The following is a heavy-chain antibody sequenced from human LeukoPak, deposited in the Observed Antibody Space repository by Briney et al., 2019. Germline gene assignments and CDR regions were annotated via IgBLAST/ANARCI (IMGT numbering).Heavy chain of an antibody. J-gene: IGHJ5*02. CDR3: AGGGGWLVVS. D-gene: IGHD2-8*02. CDR2: IKQEGIEK. V-gene: IGHV3-7*01. CDR1: GFALSGYW. Sequence: PGGSPRLSCGAAGFALSGYWMNWVRQAPGKGLEWVANIKQEGIEKNYAHSVKGRFTISRDNVKDSVFLEMNSLRVEDTAVYYCAGGGGWLVVSWGQGTLVTVSS.